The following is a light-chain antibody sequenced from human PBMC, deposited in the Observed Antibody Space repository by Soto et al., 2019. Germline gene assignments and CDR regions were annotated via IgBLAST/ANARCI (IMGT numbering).Light chain of an antibody. CDR3: SAWDDSLNGPV. CDR2: TKS. Sequence: QSALTQPPSASGTPGQRVNISCSGRKSNIGSNTVNWYHQLPGTAPKLLISTKSQRPSGVPDRFSASKSGTSASLAISGLQSEDEADYYCSAWDDSLNGPVFGGGTKLTVL. V-gene: IGLV1-44*01. J-gene: IGLJ2*01. CDR1: KSNIGSNT.